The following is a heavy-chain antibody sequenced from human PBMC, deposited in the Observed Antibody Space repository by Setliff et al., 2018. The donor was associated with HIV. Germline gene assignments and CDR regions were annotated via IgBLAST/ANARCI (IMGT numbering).Heavy chain of an antibody. Sequence: GGSLRLSCAASGFTFSSYWMHWVRQAPGKGLMWVSRIKGDGSSTSYADSVKGRFTISRDNAKNTLYLQMNSLRTEDTALYYCAKDLSSGWYYYGMDVWGQGTTVTVSS. CDR2: IKGDGSST. J-gene: IGHJ6*02. CDR3: AKDLSSGWYYYGMDV. D-gene: IGHD6-19*01. V-gene: IGHV3-74*01. CDR1: GFTFSSYW.